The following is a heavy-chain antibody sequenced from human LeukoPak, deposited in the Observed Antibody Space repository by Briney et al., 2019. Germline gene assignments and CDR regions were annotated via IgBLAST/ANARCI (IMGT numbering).Heavy chain of an antibody. Sequence: GGSLRLSCAASGFTFSGSAMHWVRQASGKGLEWVGRIRSKANSYATAYAASVKGRFTISRDDSKNTAYLQMNSLKTEDTAVYYCTSLGTTVTSYYYYYMDVWGKGTTVTVSS. CDR3: TSLGTTVTSYYYYYMDV. CDR2: IRSKANSYAT. CDR1: GFTFSGSA. J-gene: IGHJ6*03. D-gene: IGHD4-11*01. V-gene: IGHV3-73*01.